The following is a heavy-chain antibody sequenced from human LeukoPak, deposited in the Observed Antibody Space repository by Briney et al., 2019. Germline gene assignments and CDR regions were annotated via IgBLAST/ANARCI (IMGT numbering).Heavy chain of an antibody. D-gene: IGHD6-6*01. CDR1: GGSISSSF. CDR2: INHSGST. Sequence: SETLSLTCSVSGGSISSSFWSWIRQPAGKGLEWIGEINHSGSTNYNPSLKSRVTISVDTSKNQFSLKLSSVTAADTAVYYCARGLYSSSFDYWGQGTLVTVSS. J-gene: IGHJ4*02. V-gene: IGHV4-34*01. CDR3: ARGLYSSSFDY.